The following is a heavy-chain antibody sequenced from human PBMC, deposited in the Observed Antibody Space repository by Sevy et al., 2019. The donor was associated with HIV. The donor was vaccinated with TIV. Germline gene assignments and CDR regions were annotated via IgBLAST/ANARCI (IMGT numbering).Heavy chain of an antibody. Sequence: GESLKISCAASGFTFSSYAMHWVRQAPGKGLEWVAVISYDGSNKYYADSVKGRFTISRDNSKNTLYLQMNSLRAEDTAVYYCARDSYYYDSSGYADYWGQGTLVTVSS. CDR2: ISYDGSNK. V-gene: IGHV3-30*04. D-gene: IGHD3-22*01. CDR3: ARDSYYYDSSGYADY. CDR1: GFTFSSYA. J-gene: IGHJ4*02.